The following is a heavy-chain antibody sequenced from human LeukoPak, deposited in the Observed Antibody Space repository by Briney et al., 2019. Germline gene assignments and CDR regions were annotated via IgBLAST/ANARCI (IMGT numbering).Heavy chain of an antibody. Sequence: GGSLRLSCAAPGFTFSSYAMSWVRQAPGKGLEWVSAISGSGGSTYYADSVKGRFTISRDNSKNTLYLQMNSLRAEDTAVYYCAKFSDRLGDFDYWGQGTLVTVSS. J-gene: IGHJ4*02. CDR2: ISGSGGST. CDR1: GFTFSSYA. V-gene: IGHV3-23*01. D-gene: IGHD3-16*01. CDR3: AKFSDRLGDFDY.